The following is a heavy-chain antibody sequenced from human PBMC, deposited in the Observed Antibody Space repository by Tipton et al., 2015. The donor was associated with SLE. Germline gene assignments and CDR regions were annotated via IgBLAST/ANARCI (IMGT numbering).Heavy chain of an antibody. CDR2: INTDGRST. CDR3: AGTRYSGNYLDY. D-gene: IGHD1-26*01. J-gene: IGHJ4*02. CDR1: GFKFDEYA. V-gene: IGHV3-74*01. Sequence: SLRLSCVASGFKFDEYAMHWVRQMPGKGLEWVSRINTDGRSTTYADSVKGRFTISRDNAKNTLYLQMNSLRAEDTAVYYCAGTRYSGNYLDYWGQGTLVTVSS.